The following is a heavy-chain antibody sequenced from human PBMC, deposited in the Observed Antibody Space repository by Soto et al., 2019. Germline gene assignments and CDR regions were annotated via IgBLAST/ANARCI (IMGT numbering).Heavy chain of an antibody. CDR1: GYTFFTYG. CDR2: ISTYDGNT. Sequence: QVQLVQSGAEVKKPGASVKVSCKASGYTFFTYGITWVRQAPGQGLEWMGWISTYDGNTDYAQKLQGRVTMTTDTSTRKAYMELRSLRSDDTAVYYCARKSSSSSWFDPWGQGTLVTVSS. J-gene: IGHJ5*02. D-gene: IGHD6-6*01. V-gene: IGHV1-18*01. CDR3: ARKSSSSSWFDP.